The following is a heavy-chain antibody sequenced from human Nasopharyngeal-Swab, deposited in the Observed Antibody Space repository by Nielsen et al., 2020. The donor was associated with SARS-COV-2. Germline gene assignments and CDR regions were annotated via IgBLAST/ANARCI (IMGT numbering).Heavy chain of an antibody. CDR2: ISSSGSTI. V-gene: IGHV3-11*04. Sequence: RQAPGKGLEWVSYISSSGSTIYYADSVKGRFTISRDNAKNSLYLQMNSLRAEDTAVYYCARDQAYYYDSSGYTDYWGQGTLVTVSS. D-gene: IGHD3-22*01. J-gene: IGHJ4*02. CDR3: ARDQAYYYDSSGYTDY.